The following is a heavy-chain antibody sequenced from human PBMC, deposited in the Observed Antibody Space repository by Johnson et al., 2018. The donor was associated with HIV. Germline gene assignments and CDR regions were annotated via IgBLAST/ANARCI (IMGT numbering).Heavy chain of an antibody. CDR2: ISYDGTNK. Sequence: QVQLVESGGGVVQPGRSLRLSCAASGFTFSTYAMHWVRQAPGKGLEWLAVISYDGTNKNYADSVKGRFTISRDNSKSTLYLQMNSLRAEDTAVYYCARDGVAGTSGDIWGQGTMVTVSS. J-gene: IGHJ3*02. V-gene: IGHV3-30-3*01. CDR3: ARDGVAGTSGDI. CDR1: GFTFSTYA. D-gene: IGHD6-19*01.